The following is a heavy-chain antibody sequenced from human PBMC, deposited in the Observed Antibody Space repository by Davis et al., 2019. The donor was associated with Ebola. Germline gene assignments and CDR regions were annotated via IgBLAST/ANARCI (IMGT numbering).Heavy chain of an antibody. J-gene: IGHJ4*02. CDR3: ARAGDGYNLGYYFDY. CDR2: INHSGST. D-gene: IGHD5-24*01. CDR1: GGSFSGYY. Sequence: SETLSLTCAVYGGSFSGYYWSWIRQPPGKGLEWIGEINHSGSTNYNPSLKSRVTISVDKSKNQFSLKLSSVTAADTAVYYCARAGDGYNLGYYFDYWGQGTLVTVSS. V-gene: IGHV4-34*01.